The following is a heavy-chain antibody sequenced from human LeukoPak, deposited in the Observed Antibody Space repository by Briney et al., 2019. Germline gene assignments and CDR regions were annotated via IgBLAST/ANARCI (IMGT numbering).Heavy chain of an antibody. CDR2: INHSGST. J-gene: IGHJ4*02. CDR1: GGSSSGYY. CDR3: ARGQRGRPRDFYY. V-gene: IGHV4-34*01. D-gene: IGHD3-16*01. Sequence: PSETLSLTCAVYGGSSSGYYWSWIRQPPGKGLEWIGEINHSGSTNYNPSLKSRVTISVDTSKNQFSLKLSSVTAADTAVYYCARGQRGRPRDFYYWGQGTLVTVSS.